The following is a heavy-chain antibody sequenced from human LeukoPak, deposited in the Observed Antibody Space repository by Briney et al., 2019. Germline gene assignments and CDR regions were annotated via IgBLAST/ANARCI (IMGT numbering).Heavy chain of an antibody. V-gene: IGHV1-2*02. D-gene: IGHD6-19*01. J-gene: IGHJ4*02. CDR3: GTISVAAVASDY. CDR2: INPNSGGT. CDR1: GYTFTGYY. Sequence: ASVKVSCKASGYTFTGYYMHWVRQAPGQGLEWMGGINPNSGGTNYAQKFSGRVTMTRDTSISTTYMELSRMRSDVTAGYYCGTISVAAVASDYWGQGTLGTVSS.